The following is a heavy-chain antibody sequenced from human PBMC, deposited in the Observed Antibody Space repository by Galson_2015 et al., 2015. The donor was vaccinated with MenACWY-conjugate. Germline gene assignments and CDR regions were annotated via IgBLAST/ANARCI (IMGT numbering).Heavy chain of an antibody. CDR2: MYYSGTT. V-gene: IGHV4-59*01. CDR3: ARDDAMDGLDV. Sequence: SETLSLTCTVSGGSINSYYWNWIRQPPGKGLEWVGYMYYSGTTNYNPSLKSRVTISVDTSKNQFSLRLSSVTAADTAVYYCARDDAMDGLDVWGQGTTVTVSS. CDR1: GGSINSYY. J-gene: IGHJ6*02. D-gene: IGHD5-24*01.